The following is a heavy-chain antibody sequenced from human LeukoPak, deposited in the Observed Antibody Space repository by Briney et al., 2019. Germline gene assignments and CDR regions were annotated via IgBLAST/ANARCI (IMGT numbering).Heavy chain of an antibody. Sequence: SSETLSLTCAVYGGSFSGYYWSWIRQPPGKGLEWIGEINHSGSTNYNPSLKSRVTISVDTSKNQFSLKLSSVTAADTAVYYCARDQPRYCSGGSCYSSHYYGMDVWGQGTTVTVSS. CDR1: GGSFSGYY. J-gene: IGHJ6*02. CDR3: ARDQPRYCSGGSCYSSHYYGMDV. CDR2: INHSGST. V-gene: IGHV4-34*09. D-gene: IGHD2-15*01.